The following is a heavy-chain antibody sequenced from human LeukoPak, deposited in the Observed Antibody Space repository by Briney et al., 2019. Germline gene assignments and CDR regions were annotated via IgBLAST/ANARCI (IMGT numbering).Heavy chain of an antibody. V-gene: IGHV1-69*13. CDR2: IIPIFGTA. D-gene: IGHD3-22*01. J-gene: IGHJ4*02. CDR3: ARDPGGYDSSGWFDY. Sequence: SVKLSCKASGGTFSSYAISWVRQAPGQGLEWMGGIIPIFGTANYAQKFQGRVTITADESTSTAYMELSSLRSEDTAVYYCARDPGGYDSSGWFDYWGQGTLVTVSS. CDR1: GGTFSSYA.